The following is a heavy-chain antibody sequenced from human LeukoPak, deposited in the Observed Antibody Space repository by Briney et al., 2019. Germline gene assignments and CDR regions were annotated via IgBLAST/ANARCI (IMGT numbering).Heavy chain of an antibody. CDR1: GFTFSSYA. CDR2: ISYDGSNK. D-gene: IGHD3-22*01. Sequence: PGRSLRLSCAASGFTFSSYAMHWVRQAPGKGLEWVAVISYDGSNKYYADSVKGRFTISRDNSKNTLYLQMNSLRAEDTAVYYCARGIREDNRITMIVAVITSFDYWGQGTLVTVSS. V-gene: IGHV3-30*01. J-gene: IGHJ4*02. CDR3: ARGIREDNRITMIVAVITSFDY.